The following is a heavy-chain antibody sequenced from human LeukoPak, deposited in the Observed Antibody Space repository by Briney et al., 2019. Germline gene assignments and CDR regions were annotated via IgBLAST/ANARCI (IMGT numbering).Heavy chain of an antibody. D-gene: IGHD1-26*01. CDR3: ARVGSRGYYFDY. CDR1: GFTFSSYW. CDR2: INSDGSST. J-gene: IGHJ4*02. Sequence: PGGSLRLSCAASGFTFSSYWMHWVRQAPGKGLVWVSRINSDGSSTSYADSVKGRFTISRDNAKNTLYLQMNSLRAEDTAVFYCARVGSRGYYFDYWGQGTLVSVSS. V-gene: IGHV3-74*01.